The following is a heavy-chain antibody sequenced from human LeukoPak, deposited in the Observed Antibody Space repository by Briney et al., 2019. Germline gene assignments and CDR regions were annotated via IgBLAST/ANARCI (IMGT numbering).Heavy chain of an antibody. CDR1: GFTFSSYW. J-gene: IGHJ3*02. V-gene: IGHV3-7*01. CDR3: ARVDPLLSFDI. CDR2: IKQDGSEK. D-gene: IGHD2-21*01. Sequence: GGSLRLSCAASGFTFSSYWMSWVRQAPGKGLEWVANIKQDGSEKYYVDSVKGRLTISRDNAKNSLYLQMNRLRAEDTAVYYCARVDPLLSFDIWGQGTMVTVSS.